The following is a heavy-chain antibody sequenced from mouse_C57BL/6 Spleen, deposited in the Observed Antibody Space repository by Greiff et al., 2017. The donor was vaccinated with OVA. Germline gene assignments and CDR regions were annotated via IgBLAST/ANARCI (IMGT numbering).Heavy chain of an antibody. J-gene: IGHJ1*03. V-gene: IGHV6-6*01. D-gene: IGHD1-1*01. CDR1: GFTFSDAW. CDR2: IRNKANNHAT. CDR3: ARLFYGSGYYWYFCV. Sequence: EVQLVESGGGLVQPGGSMKLSCAASGFTFSDAWMDWVRQSPEKGLEWVAEIRNKANNHATYYAESVKGRFTISRDDSKSSVYLPMNSLRAEDTSIYYGARLFYGSGYYWYFCVWGTGTTVTVAS.